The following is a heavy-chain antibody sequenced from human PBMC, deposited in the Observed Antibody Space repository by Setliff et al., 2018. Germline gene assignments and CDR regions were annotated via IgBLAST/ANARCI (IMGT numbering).Heavy chain of an antibody. J-gene: IGHJ4*02. V-gene: IGHV4-4*07. CDR1: GVSISSYY. D-gene: IGHD3-10*01. Sequence: SETLSLTCNVSGVSISSYYWNWIRQPAGKGLEWIGRIYVTESTKYNPSLKSRVTLSIDTSKNQFSLKLSSVTAADAALYYCAASRAYTGAVEEWFLPKTFDFWGQGSPVTVSS. CDR2: IYVTEST. CDR3: AASRAYTGAVEEWFLPKTFDF.